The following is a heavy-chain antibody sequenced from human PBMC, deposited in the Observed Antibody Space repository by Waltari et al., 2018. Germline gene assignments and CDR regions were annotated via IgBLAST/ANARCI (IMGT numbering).Heavy chain of an antibody. CDR2: IYYIWST. CDR3: ARYPGSGSYSEEDDAFDI. J-gene: IGHJ3*02. Sequence: QVQLQESGPGLVKPSETLSLTCTVSGGSISSYYWSWIRQPPGKGLEWIGYIYYIWSTNYISSLKCRVTISVDTSKHQFSLKLSSVTAADTAVYYCARYPGSGSYSEEDDAFDIWGQGTMVTVSS. CDR1: GGSISSYY. V-gene: IGHV4-59*01. D-gene: IGHD1-26*01.